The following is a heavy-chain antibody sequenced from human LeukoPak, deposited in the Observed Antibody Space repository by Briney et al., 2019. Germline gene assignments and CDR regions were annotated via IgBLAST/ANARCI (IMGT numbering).Heavy chain of an antibody. D-gene: IGHD1-26*01. Sequence: SQTLSLTCTVSGGSISSGSYYWSWIRQPAGKGLEWIGRIYTSGSTNYNPSLKSRVTISVDTSKNQFSLKLSSVTAADTAVYYCARHQHAGREHYYGIDVWGQGTTVSVSS. V-gene: IGHV4-61*02. CDR3: ARHQHAGREHYYGIDV. CDR1: GGSISSGSYY. J-gene: IGHJ6*02. CDR2: IYTSGST.